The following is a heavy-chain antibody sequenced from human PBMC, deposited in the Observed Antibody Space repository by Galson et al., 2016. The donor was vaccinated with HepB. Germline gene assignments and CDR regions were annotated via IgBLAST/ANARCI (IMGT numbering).Heavy chain of an antibody. CDR1: GFSLSTSGVG. Sequence: PALVKPTQTLTLTCTFSGFSLSTSGVGVGWIRQPPGKALEWLALIYWDDDKRYSPSLKSRLTITKDTSKNQVVLTMTNMDPVDTATYYCAHSLDYGDYDWFDPWGQGTQVTVSS. J-gene: IGHJ5*02. CDR3: AHSLDYGDYDWFDP. D-gene: IGHD4-17*01. V-gene: IGHV2-5*02. CDR2: IYWDDDK.